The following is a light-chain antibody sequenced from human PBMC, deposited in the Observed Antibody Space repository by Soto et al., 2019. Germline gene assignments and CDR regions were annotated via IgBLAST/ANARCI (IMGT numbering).Light chain of an antibody. J-gene: IGLJ1*01. CDR1: SSDVGGYDY. V-gene: IGLV2-14*03. CDR3: SSYTSSSTLV. Sequence: QSALTQPASVSGSPGQSITISCSGTSSDVGGYDYVSWYQHHPGKAPKLMIYDVSNRPSGVSNRFSGSKSGNTASLTISGLQAEDEADYYCSSYTSSSTLVLGTSTKLTVL. CDR2: DVS.